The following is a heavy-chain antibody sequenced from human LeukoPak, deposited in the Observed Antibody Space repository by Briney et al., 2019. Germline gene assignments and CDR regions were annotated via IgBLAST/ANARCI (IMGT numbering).Heavy chain of an antibody. CDR2: ISSSSSYI. J-gene: IGHJ4*02. CDR1: GFTLSSYS. D-gene: IGHD5-12*01. V-gene: IGHV3-21*01. Sequence: PGGSLRLSCAASGFTLSSYSMNWVRQAPGKGLEWVSSISSSSSYIYYADSVKGRFTISRDNAKNSLYLQMNSLRAEDTAVYYCTRVRGDGYEAFDYWGQGALVTVSS. CDR3: TRVRGDGYEAFDY.